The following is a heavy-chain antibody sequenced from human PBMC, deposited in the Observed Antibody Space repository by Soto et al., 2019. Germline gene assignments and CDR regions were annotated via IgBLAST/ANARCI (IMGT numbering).Heavy chain of an antibody. J-gene: IGHJ6*02. CDR1: GYTFTSYD. V-gene: IGHV1-8*01. CDR2: MNPNSGNT. Sequence: QVQLVQSGAEVKKHGASVKVSCKASGYTFTSYDINWVRQATGQGLEWMGWMNPNSGNTGYAQKFQGRATMTRNTSIRTAYMDLSTLRSEDTAVYYSTREKTSYGMDVWGQGTTVTVSS. CDR3: TREKTSYGMDV.